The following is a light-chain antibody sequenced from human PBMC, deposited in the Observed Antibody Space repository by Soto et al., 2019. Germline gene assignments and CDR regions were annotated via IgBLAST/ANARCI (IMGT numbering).Light chain of an antibody. CDR3: QQYVNYPRT. Sequence: IQMTQSPSSLSASVGDRITITCRASQDIRNYLAWFQQKPGKAPKSLIYAASTLQPXXXXXXXXXXXXXXXXXXISSLQPEDFATYYCQQYVNYPRTFGQGTTVEIK. J-gene: IGKJ1*01. V-gene: IGKV1-16*01. CDR2: AAS. CDR1: QDIRNY.